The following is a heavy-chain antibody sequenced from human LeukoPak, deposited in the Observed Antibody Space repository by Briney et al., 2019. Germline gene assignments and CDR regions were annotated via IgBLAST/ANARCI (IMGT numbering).Heavy chain of an antibody. V-gene: IGHV3-21*01. CDR1: GFTFSSYS. J-gene: IGHJ6*03. Sequence: GGSLRLSCAASGFTFSSYSMNWVRQAPGKGLEWVSSLSTSSSYIYYADSLKGRFTISRDNSKNTLYLKMNSLRAEDTAVYYCAKGGGWEVQYYYYYMDVWGKGTTVTISS. CDR2: LSTSSSYI. CDR3: AKGGGWEVQYYYYYMDV. D-gene: IGHD1-26*01.